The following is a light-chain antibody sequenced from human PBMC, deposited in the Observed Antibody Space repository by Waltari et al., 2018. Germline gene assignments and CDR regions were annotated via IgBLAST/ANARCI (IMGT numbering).Light chain of an antibody. CDR3: MQALQTPYT. Sequence: DVVMTQSPLSLPVTPGAPASISCRSSQNLLHSNGNTYLDWYLQKPGQSPQLLMYLGSNRASGVPDRFSGSGSGSDFILRISKVEAEDVGVYYCMQALQTPYTFGQGTKLEIK. CDR1: QNLLHSNGNTY. V-gene: IGKV2-28*01. CDR2: LGS. J-gene: IGKJ2*01.